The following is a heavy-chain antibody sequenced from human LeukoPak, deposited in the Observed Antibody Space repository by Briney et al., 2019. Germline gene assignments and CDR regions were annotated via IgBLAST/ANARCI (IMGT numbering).Heavy chain of an antibody. D-gene: IGHD4-17*01. CDR1: GFTFRSYV. Sequence: QPGRSLRLSCAASGFTFRSYVMHRVRQAPGKGLEWVAVISYDGSNKYYADSVKGRFTIPRDNSKNTLYLQMNSLRSEDTAVYYCARDATGDGDLESWGQGTLVTVSP. J-gene: IGHJ5*02. V-gene: IGHV3-30*04. CDR2: ISYDGSNK. CDR3: ARDATGDGDLES.